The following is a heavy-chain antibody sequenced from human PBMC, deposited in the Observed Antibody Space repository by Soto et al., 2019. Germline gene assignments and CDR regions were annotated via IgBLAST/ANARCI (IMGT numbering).Heavy chain of an antibody. Sequence: ASVKVSFKASGYTFTVYHMHWLRQAPGQGLEWMGWINPKSGGTMYPQKFQGRVTMTWDTSISTAYMALTRLRSDDTAVYYCARDLAKGGGSAGFDYWGQGTLVTVSS. D-gene: IGHD1-26*01. CDR3: ARDLAKGGGSAGFDY. CDR1: GYTFTVYH. J-gene: IGHJ4*02. V-gene: IGHV1-2*02. CDR2: INPKSGGT.